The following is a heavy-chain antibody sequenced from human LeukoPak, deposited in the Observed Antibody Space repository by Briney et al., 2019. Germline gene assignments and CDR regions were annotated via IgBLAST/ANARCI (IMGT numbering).Heavy chain of an antibody. J-gene: IGHJ6*03. Sequence: QSGGSLRLSCAASGFTFSNYDMHWVRQAPGKGLEWVAVVSYDGSNKYYLNSVKGRFTISRDNSKNTLYLQMNSLRAEDTAVYYCARSAPAGFSYYSYYLDVWGKGTTVTISS. D-gene: IGHD6-25*01. CDR2: VSYDGSNK. V-gene: IGHV3-30*03. CDR3: ARSAPAGFSYYSYYLDV. CDR1: GFTFSNYD.